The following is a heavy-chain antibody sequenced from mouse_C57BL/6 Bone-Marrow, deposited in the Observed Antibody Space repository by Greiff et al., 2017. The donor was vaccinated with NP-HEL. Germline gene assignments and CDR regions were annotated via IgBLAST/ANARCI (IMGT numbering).Heavy chain of an antibody. D-gene: IGHD1-1*01. V-gene: IGHV1-72*01. CDR3: AREGLFITTVGGYFDV. CDR1: GYTFTSYW. J-gene: IGHJ1*03. Sequence: QVQLQQPGAELVKPGASVKLSCKASGYTFTSYWMHWVKQRPGRGLEWIGRIDPNSGGTKYNEKFKSKATLTVDKPSSTAYMQLSSLTSEDSAVYYCAREGLFITTVGGYFDVWGTGTTVTVSS. CDR2: IDPNSGGT.